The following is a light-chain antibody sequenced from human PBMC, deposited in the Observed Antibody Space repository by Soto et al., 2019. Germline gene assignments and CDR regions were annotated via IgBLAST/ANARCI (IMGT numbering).Light chain of an antibody. V-gene: IGKV3-15*01. J-gene: IGKJ5*01. CDR3: QQYNTWPIA. Sequence: EIVMTQSPATLSVSPGARVTLSCRVSESVDTNFAWYQQRPGQAPRLLIYGASIRATDVPARFSGSGSGTDFTLTISSLQSEDSVVYYCQQYNTWPIAFGQGTRLEIK. CDR2: GAS. CDR1: ESVDTN.